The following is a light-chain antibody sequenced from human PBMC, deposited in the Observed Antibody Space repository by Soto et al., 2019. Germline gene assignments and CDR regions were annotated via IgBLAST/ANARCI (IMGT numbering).Light chain of an antibody. CDR3: SSFASSSTPV. CDR2: DVT. CDR1: SSDVGGYNY. V-gene: IGLV2-14*03. Sequence: QSALTQPASVSGSPGQSITISCTGTSSDVGGYNYVSWYQQHPGKAPKLLICDVTNRPSGVSNRFSGSKSGNTASLTISGLQTADEADYYCSSFASSSTPVFGGGTKVTVL. J-gene: IGLJ2*01.